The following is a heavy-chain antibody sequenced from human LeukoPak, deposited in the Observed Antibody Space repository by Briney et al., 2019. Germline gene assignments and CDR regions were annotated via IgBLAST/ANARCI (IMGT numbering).Heavy chain of an antibody. V-gene: IGHV1-18*01. CDR3: ARDFYHSGTNFYDVFEV. CDR1: GYTFTTYG. Sequence: GASVKVSCKASGYTFTTYGISWVRQAPGQGLEWMGWVSGNNGNTNYAQKLQGRVTMTPDTSTNTAYMELRSLRSDDTAVYYCARDFYHSGTNFYDVFEVWGQGTMGTVSS. J-gene: IGHJ3*01. D-gene: IGHD1-1*01. CDR2: VSGNNGNT.